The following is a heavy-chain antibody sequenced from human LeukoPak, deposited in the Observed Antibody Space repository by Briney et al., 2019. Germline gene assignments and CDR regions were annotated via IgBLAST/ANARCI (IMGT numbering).Heavy chain of an antibody. V-gene: IGHV3-7*01. J-gene: IGHJ6*03. D-gene: IGHD2/OR15-2a*01. CDR2: IKPDGSDK. CDR1: GFMFSNYW. CDR3: ARDLRDTFYYYMDV. Sequence: GGSLRLSCAASGFMFSNYWMNWVRQAPGKGLEWVANIKPDGSDKYYLDSIKGRFTISRDNAKNSLYLQMNSLRAEDTAVYYCARDLRDTFYYYMDVWGKGTTVTISS.